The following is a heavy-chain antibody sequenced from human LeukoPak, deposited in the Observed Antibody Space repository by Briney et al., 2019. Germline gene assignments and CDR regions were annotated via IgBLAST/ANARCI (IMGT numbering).Heavy chain of an antibody. D-gene: IGHD4-17*01. CDR1: GGSISSSSYY. J-gene: IGHJ4*02. V-gene: IGHV4-39*07. CDR3: ARDQRGYGDYVDY. Sequence: ASETLSLTCTVSGGSISSSSYYWGWIRQPPGKGLEWIGSIYYSGSTYYNPSLKSRVTISVDTSKNQFSLKLSSVTAADTAVYYCARDQRGYGDYVDYWGQGTLVTVSS. CDR2: IYYSGST.